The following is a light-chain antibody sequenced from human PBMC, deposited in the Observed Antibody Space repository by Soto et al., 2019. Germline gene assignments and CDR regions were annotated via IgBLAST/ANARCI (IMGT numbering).Light chain of an antibody. J-gene: IGKJ1*01. CDR3: LHRSDWRT. CDR2: DAS. Sequence: IVLTQSPATLSSFPCDRVTLSCRASQYINTRLAWYQHRPGQAPRLLIYDASNRATGIPARFSGSGSGTDFTLTISRLEPEDFAVYYCLHRSDWRTFGRGTKVDIK. V-gene: IGKV3-11*01. CDR1: QYINTR.